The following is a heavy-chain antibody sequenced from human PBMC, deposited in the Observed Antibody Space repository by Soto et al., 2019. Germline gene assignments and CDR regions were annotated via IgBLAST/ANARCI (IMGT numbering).Heavy chain of an antibody. CDR3: ARGGLMITFGGVIATPSSYYYYYGMDV. J-gene: IGHJ6*02. CDR2: IIPIFGTA. V-gene: IGHV1-69*13. Sequence: ASVKVSCKASGGTFSSYAISWVRQAPGQGLEWMGGIIPIFGTANYAQKFQGKVTITADESTSTAYMELSSLRSEDTAVYYCARGGLMITFGGVIATPSSYYYYYGMDVWGQGTTVTVSS. CDR1: GGTFSSYA. D-gene: IGHD3-16*02.